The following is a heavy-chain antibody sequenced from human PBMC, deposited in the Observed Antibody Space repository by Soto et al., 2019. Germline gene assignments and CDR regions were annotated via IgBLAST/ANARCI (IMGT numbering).Heavy chain of an antibody. CDR2: ISYSGSA. J-gene: IGHJ4*02. Sequence: QVQLQESGPGLVKPSQTLSLACTVSGGSISSAGYYWSWIRQHPGKGLEWIGDISYSGSAHYNPSLTSRLTISVDTSKNPFSLNLSYVTAADTAVYYCARASYVSGGEDFDYWGQRTLVTVSS. CDR3: ARASYVSGGEDFDY. CDR1: GGSISSAGYY. D-gene: IGHD3-16*01. V-gene: IGHV4-31*03.